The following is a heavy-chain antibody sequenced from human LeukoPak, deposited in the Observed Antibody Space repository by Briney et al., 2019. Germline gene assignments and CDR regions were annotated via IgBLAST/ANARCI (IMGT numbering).Heavy chain of an antibody. CDR1: GFTVSSNY. CDR3: ARSARLMKGVVEVTALDD. D-gene: IGHD3-3*01. CDR2: IKQDGSEK. J-gene: IGHJ4*02. Sequence: PGGSLRLSCAASGFTVSSNYMSWVRQAPGKGLEWVANIKQDGSEKYYVDSVKGRFTISRDNAKNSVYLEMNSLRADDTAVYYCARSARLMKGVVEVTALDDWGQGTLVTVSS. V-gene: IGHV3-7*01.